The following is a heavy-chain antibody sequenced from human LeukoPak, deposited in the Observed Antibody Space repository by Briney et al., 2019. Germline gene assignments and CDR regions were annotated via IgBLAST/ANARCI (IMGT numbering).Heavy chain of an antibody. CDR2: AYRGSS. CDR3: ARGQYSAFDI. V-gene: IGHV6-1*01. J-gene: IGHJ3*02. D-gene: IGHD2/OR15-2a*01. Sequence: PSQTLSLTCAIFGDSVSSNSVAWNCIRQSPSRGLEWLGRAYRGSSYYAPSMKNRITINPDTSKNQFSLQLNSVTPEDTAVYYCARGQYSAFDIWGQGSMVTVS. CDR1: GDSVSSNSVA.